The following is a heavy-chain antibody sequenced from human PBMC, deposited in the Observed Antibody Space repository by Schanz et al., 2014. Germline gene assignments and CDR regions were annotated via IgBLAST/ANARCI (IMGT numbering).Heavy chain of an antibody. CDR1: GFTVSSNY. CDR2: IYSDGRT. J-gene: IGHJ3*02. V-gene: IGHV3-53*01. Sequence: EVFLVESGGGLVQPGGSLRLSCVASGFTVSSNYMNWVRQAPGKGLEWVSVIYSDGRTYYGDSVKGRFTISRDNSKNTLYLQMNSLRDEDTAMYYCAKRCSSTSCSHGAFDIWGQGTMVTVSS. D-gene: IGHD2-2*01. CDR3: AKRCSSTSCSHGAFDI.